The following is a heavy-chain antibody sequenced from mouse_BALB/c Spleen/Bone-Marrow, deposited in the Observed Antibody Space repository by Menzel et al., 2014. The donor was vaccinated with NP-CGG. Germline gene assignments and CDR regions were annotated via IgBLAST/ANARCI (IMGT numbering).Heavy chain of an antibody. CDR2: INPNSGRK. Sequence: VQLQQSGTELVKPGASVKLSCKAPGYTFTSYWMHWVKQRPGQGLEWIGEINPNSGRKNYNEKFKSKATLTVDRSSSTAYMQLSSLTSEDSALYYCARKKYGNYDYFDYWGQGTTLTVSS. CDR3: ARKKYGNYDYFDY. D-gene: IGHD2-10*02. CDR1: GYTFTSYW. J-gene: IGHJ2*01. V-gene: IGHV1S81*02.